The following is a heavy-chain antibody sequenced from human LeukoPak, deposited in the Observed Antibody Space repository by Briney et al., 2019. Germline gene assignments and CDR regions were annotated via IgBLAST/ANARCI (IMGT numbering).Heavy chain of an antibody. J-gene: IGHJ4*02. CDR1: GFTFSHYG. Sequence: GGSLTLSCAASGFTFSHYGMHWVRQAPGKGLEWVAVIWSDGTNKYYADSVKGRFTIYRDDSQNRVFLQMNSLRAEDTALYYCAKDAQRGFDYSNSLEYWGQGALVSVS. CDR3: AKDAQRGFDYSNSLEY. V-gene: IGHV3-33*06. D-gene: IGHD4-11*01. CDR2: IWSDGTNK.